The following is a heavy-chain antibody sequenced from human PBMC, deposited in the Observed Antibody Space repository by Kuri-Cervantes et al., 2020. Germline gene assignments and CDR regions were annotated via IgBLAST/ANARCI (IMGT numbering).Heavy chain of an antibody. Sequence: GSLRLSCAVYGGSFSGYYWSWIRQPPGKGLEWIGEINHSGSTNYNPSLKSRVTISVDTSKNQFSLKLSSVTAADTAVYYCAREGISSGWYTPDYWGQGTLVTVSS. CDR1: GGSFSGYY. D-gene: IGHD6-19*01. CDR3: AREGISSGWYTPDY. CDR2: INHSGST. V-gene: IGHV4-34*01. J-gene: IGHJ4*02.